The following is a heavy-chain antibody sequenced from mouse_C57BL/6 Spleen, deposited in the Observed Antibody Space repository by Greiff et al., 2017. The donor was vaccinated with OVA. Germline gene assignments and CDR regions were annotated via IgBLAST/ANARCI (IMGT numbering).Heavy chain of an antibody. D-gene: IGHD1-1*01. Sequence: VQLQQSGPELVKPGDSVKISCKASGYSFTGYFMNWVMQSHGKSLEWIGRINPYNGDTFYNQKFKGKATLTVDKSSSTAHMELRSLTSEDSAVYYCARSQFITTVVADWYFDVWGTGTTVTVSS. CDR2: INPYNGDT. V-gene: IGHV1-20*01. CDR3: ARSQFITTVVADWYFDV. J-gene: IGHJ1*03. CDR1: GYSFTGYF.